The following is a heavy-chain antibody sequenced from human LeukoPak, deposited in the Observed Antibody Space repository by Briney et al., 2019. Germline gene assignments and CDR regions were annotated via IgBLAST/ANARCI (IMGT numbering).Heavy chain of an antibody. D-gene: IGHD6-13*01. V-gene: IGHV3-74*01. J-gene: IGHJ4*02. CDR2: INSDGSNT. Sequence: GGSLRLSCAASGYTFITYWIHWVRQAPGKGLVWVSLINSDGSNTGYADSVKGRFTISRDNAKNMVYLQMNSLRAEDTAVYYCIRDSSSSFDYWGQGTLVTVSS. CDR3: IRDSSSSFDY. CDR1: GYTFITYW.